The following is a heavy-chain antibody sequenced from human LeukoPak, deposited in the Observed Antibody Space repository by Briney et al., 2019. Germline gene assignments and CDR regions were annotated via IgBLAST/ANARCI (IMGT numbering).Heavy chain of an antibody. D-gene: IGHD3-10*01. CDR3: GRGYYYRR. CDR1: GDSVSSDDSY. Sequence: PSQTLSLTCTVSGDSVSSDDSYWNWIRQPAGQGLEWIVRIYADGSYTYNPSLKSRITISVDTSKNQFSLRLTCMTAADTAVYYCGRGYYYRRWGQGTLVTVSS. V-gene: IGHV4-61*02. J-gene: IGHJ4*02. CDR2: IYADGSY.